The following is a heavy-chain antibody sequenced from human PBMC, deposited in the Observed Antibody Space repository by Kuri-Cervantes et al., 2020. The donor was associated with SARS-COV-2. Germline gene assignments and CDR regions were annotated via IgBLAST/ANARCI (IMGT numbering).Heavy chain of an antibody. J-gene: IGHJ4*02. Sequence: SETLSLTCAVSGGSISSGGYSWSWIRQPPGKGLECIGYIYHSGSTYYNPSLKTRVNISVDRYKNQFSLKLSSVTAAYTAVYYCARDAESSGSLDYWGQGTLVTVSS. D-gene: IGHD3-22*01. CDR2: IYHSGST. CDR1: GGSISSGGYS. V-gene: IGHV4-30-2*01. CDR3: ARDAESSGSLDY.